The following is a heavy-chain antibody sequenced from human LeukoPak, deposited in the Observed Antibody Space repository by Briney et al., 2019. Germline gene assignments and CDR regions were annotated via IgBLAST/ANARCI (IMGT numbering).Heavy chain of an antibody. CDR1: GFTFSSYA. CDR2: IIGGGSST. J-gene: IGHJ4*02. Sequence: PGGSLRLSCAASGFTFSSYAMSWVRQAPGKGLEWVSAIIGGGSSTYYADSVKGRFTISRSDSKNTLFLQMNSIRAEDTAVYYCAKDRAQQLVLDFWGQGTLVTVSS. V-gene: IGHV3-23*01. D-gene: IGHD6-13*01. CDR3: AKDRAQQLVLDF.